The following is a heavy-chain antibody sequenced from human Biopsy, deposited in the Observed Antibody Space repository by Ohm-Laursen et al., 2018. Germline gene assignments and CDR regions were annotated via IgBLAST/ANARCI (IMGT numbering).Heavy chain of an antibody. CDR2: IWYDGTNK. D-gene: IGHD2-2*01. V-gene: IGHV3-33*07. CDR1: GFSFSTYG. J-gene: IGHJ4*02. CDR3: ARGGPHVRAGGSAFDY. Sequence: SSLRLSCTASGFSFSTYGIYWVRQAPGKGLEWVAAIWYDGTNKYYAESVKGRLTISRDNSKNTLHLQMNSLRAEDTAVYFCARGGPHVRAGGSAFDYWGQGTLVTVSS.